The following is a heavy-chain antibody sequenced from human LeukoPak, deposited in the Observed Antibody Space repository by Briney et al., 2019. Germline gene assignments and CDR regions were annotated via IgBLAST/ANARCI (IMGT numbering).Heavy chain of an antibody. Sequence: SETLSLTCTVSGGSISSSSQYWGWIRQPPGKGLEWIGSIYYSGSTYYNSSLQSRVTISVDTSKNQFSLKLRSVTAADTAVYYCARVGSKRESYFDYWGQGTLVTVSS. CDR1: GGSISSSSQY. D-gene: IGHD3-10*01. CDR3: ARVGSKRESYFDY. V-gene: IGHV4-39*02. J-gene: IGHJ4*02. CDR2: IYYSGST.